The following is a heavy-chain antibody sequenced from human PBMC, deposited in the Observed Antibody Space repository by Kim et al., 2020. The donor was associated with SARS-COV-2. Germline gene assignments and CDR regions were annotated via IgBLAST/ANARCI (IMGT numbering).Heavy chain of an antibody. CDR3: ARSRSLDY. V-gene: IGHV1-3*01. J-gene: IGHJ4*02. CDR2: GNGVT. D-gene: IGHD1-26*01. Sequence: GNGVTKYSQKFPGRVTLTPDKAARAVYMELSSLGSEDTAVYYCARSRSLDYWGQGTLVTVSS.